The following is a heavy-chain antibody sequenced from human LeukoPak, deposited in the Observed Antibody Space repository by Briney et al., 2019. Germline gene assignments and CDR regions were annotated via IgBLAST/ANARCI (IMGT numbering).Heavy chain of an antibody. CDR2: ISYDGSNK. CDR3: AKGDREYSSSSGDYYYYMDV. Sequence: PGGSLRLSCADSGFTFSSYGMHWVRQAPGKGLEWVAVISYDGSNKYYADSVKGRFTISRDNSKNTLYLQMNSLRAEDTAVYYCAKGDREYSSSSGDYYYYMDVWGKGTTVTVSS. CDR1: GFTFSSYG. D-gene: IGHD6-6*01. J-gene: IGHJ6*03. V-gene: IGHV3-30*18.